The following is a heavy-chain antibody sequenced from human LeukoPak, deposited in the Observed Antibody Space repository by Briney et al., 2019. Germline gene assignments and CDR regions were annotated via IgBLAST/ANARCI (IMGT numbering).Heavy chain of an antibody. CDR3: ARDQGDECSSSRFDP. CDR1: GYTFSIYG. D-gene: IGHD6-6*01. CDR2: ISAYNGNT. V-gene: IGHV1-18*01. Sequence: ASVKVSCKASGYTFSIYGISWVRQAPGQGLEWMGWISAYNGNTNYAQRFQGRITMTTDTSTSTAYMELRSLRSDDTAVYYCARDQGDECSSSRFDPWGQGTLVTVSS. J-gene: IGHJ5*02.